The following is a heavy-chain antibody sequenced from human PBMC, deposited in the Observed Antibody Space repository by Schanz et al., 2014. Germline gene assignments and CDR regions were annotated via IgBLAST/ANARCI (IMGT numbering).Heavy chain of an antibody. D-gene: IGHD3-3*01. Sequence: QVQLVQSGADVKKPGASVKVSCKASGNTLSAYSIHWIRQAPGQGLEWMGWIDPNSGGTNYPQKFQGRVTMTSDTSLTTVYMEVNRLTSDDTAVFYWARTASHDVWRGYIPHYAFDLWGQGTVVIVSS. J-gene: IGHJ3*01. CDR3: ARTASHDVWRGYIPHYAFDL. CDR2: IDPNSGGT. CDR1: GNTLSAYS. V-gene: IGHV1-2*02.